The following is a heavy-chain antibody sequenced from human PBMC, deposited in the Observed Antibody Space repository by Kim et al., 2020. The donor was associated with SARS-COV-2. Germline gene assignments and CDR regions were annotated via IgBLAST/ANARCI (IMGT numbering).Heavy chain of an antibody. CDR2: NKGDGSEE. D-gene: IGHD3-10*01. CDR3: AALDTVQVPGGI. Sequence: GGSLRLSCAVSGFSLRSHWMSWVRQAPGKGLEWVAMNKGDGSEENYVDSVKGRFTMSRDNAKNSLYLQMSSLRTEDTAIYYCAALDTVQVPGGIWGQGTLVTVSS. V-gene: IGHV3-7*01. J-gene: IGHJ4*02. CDR1: GFSLRSHW.